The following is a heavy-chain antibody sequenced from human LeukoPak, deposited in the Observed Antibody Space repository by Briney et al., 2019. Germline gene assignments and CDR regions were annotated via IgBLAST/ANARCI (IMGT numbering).Heavy chain of an antibody. D-gene: IGHD6-19*01. CDR3: AKGLKWLVRGYFDY. V-gene: IGHV3-23*01. Sequence: GGSLRLSCAASGFTFRSYAMSWVPQAPGKGLEWVSAISGSGGSTYYADSVKGRFTISRDNSKNTLYLQMNSLRAEDTAVYYCAKGLKWLVRGYFDYWGQGTLVTVSS. CDR2: ISGSGGST. CDR1: GFTFRSYA. J-gene: IGHJ4*02.